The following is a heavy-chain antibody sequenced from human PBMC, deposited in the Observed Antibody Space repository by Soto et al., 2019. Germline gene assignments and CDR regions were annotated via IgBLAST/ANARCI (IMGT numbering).Heavy chain of an antibody. CDR2: IYPGDSDT. CDR1: GYSFTSYW. V-gene: IGHV5-51*01. J-gene: IGHJ4*02. CDR3: ARLQRYDRYYLDY. D-gene: IGHD3-22*01. Sequence: PGESLKISCKGSGYSFTSYWIGWVRQMPGKGLEWMGIIYPGDSDTKYGPSFQGQVTISADKSISTAYLQWSSLKASDTAMYYCARLQRYDRYYLDYWGQGTLVTVSS.